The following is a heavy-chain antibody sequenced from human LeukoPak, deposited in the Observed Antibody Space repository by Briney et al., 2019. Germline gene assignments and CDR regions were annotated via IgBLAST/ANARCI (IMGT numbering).Heavy chain of an antibody. Sequence: PSETLSLTCTVSGGPIRRSSYYWGWIRQPPGKGLVWNGSIYYSGSIYYNPYLKSRVTISVDTYKHQFSMKLSSVTAADTAVYCCTRQKVAGAGTWRPLFDYWGQRTLVSVST. CDR1: GGPIRRSSYY. CDR3: TRQKVAGAGTWRPLFDY. J-gene: IGHJ4*02. V-gene: IGHV4-39*01. CDR2: IYYSGSI. D-gene: IGHD6-19*01.